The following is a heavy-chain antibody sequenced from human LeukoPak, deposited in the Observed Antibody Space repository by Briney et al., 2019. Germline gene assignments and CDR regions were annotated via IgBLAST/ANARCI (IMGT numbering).Heavy chain of an antibody. CDR3: ARGNFWSGYYNNWFDP. CDR1: GVSISSGDYP. Sequence: PSETLSFTCTVSGVSISSGDYPRSWIRQPPGKGLEWIGYIFHTGHTSYNPPLKSRVTISVAMSKNQLSLKLSSVTAADTAVYYCARGNFWSGYYNNWFDPWGQGTLVTVSS. CDR2: IFHTGHT. D-gene: IGHD3-3*01. J-gene: IGHJ5*02. V-gene: IGHV4-30-2*01.